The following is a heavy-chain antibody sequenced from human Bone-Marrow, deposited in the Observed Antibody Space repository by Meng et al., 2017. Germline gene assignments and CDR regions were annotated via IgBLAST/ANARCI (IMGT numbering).Heavy chain of an antibody. D-gene: IGHD5-18*01. V-gene: IGHV4-61*01. CDR3: ARTPGYSYGQIDS. CDR2: IYYIGTT. J-gene: IGHJ4*02. CDR1: GGSVYSGSYY. Sequence: QGELQESGPGLVRPSETLSLTCTVSGGSVYSGSYYLSWIRQPPGKGLEWIGYIYYIGTTKYNPSLKSRVTISVDTSKNQFSLNLSSVTAADTALYYCARTPGYSYGQIDSWGQGTLVTVSS.